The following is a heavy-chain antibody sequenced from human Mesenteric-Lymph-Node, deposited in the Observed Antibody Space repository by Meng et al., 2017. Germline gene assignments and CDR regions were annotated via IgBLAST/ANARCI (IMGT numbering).Heavy chain of an antibody. CDR1: GFTFTSSA. J-gene: IGHJ6*02. CDR3: AATGSYYYYYGMDV. CDR2: IVVGSGNT. V-gene: IGHV1-58*02. D-gene: IGHD1-26*01. Sequence: SVKVSCKASGFTFTSSAMQWVRQARGQRLEWIGWIVVGSGNTNYAQKFQERVTITRDMSISTAYMELSSLRSEDTAVYYCAATGSYYYYYGMDVWGQGTTVTVSS.